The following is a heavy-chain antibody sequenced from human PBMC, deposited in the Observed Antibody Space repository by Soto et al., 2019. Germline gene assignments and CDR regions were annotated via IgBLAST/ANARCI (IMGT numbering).Heavy chain of an antibody. D-gene: IGHD5-12*01. CDR3: ARDQRGYSGYDYYYGMDV. J-gene: IGHJ6*02. Sequence: GGSLRLSCAASGFTFSSYDMHWVRQAPGKGLEWVAVIWYDGSNKYYADFVKGRFTISRDNSKNTLYLQMNSLRAEDTAVYYCARDQRGYSGYDYYYGMDVWGQGTTVTVSS. V-gene: IGHV3-33*01. CDR1: GFTFSSYD. CDR2: IWYDGSNK.